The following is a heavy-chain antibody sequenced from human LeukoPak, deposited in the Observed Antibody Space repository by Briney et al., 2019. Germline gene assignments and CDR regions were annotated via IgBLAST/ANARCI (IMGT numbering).Heavy chain of an antibody. CDR1: GFTFSGSA. CDR2: IDKKDNLYAT. D-gene: IGHD2-15*01. Sequence: GGSLRLSCAVSGFTFSGSAVHWVRHSSGEGLEWVGHIDKKDNLYATAYAESVKGRFTISRDDSKDTAFLHMDSLKTEDTALYYCTRDRGTYNWFDPWGQGTLVTVSS. CDR3: TRDRGTYNWFDP. V-gene: IGHV3-73*01. J-gene: IGHJ5*02.